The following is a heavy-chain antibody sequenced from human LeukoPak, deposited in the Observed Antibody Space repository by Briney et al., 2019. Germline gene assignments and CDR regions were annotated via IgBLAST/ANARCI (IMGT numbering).Heavy chain of an antibody. D-gene: IGHD3-22*01. CDR3: ARHGLGYYPYYFDY. V-gene: IGHV4-39*01. CDR2: IYYSGST. J-gene: IGHJ4*02. Sequence: PSETLSRNCTVSGGSISSISYYWGCIRQPPGRVLGWNGSIYYSGSTYYNPSLKSRVTISVDTSKNQFSLKLSSVTAADTAVYYCARHGLGYYPYYFDYWGQGTLVTVSS. CDR1: GGSISSISYY.